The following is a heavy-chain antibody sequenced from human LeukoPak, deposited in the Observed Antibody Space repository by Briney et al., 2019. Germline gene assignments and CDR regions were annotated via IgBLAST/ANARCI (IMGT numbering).Heavy chain of an antibody. Sequence: GGSLRLSCAASGFTFDDYAMHWVRQAPGKGLEWVSGISWNSGSIGYADSVKGRFTISRDNAKNSLYLQMNSLRAEDTAVYYCVGYCSSTSCYESAFDIWGQGTMVTVSS. V-gene: IGHV3-9*01. D-gene: IGHD2-2*01. CDR3: VGYCSSTSCYESAFDI. J-gene: IGHJ3*02. CDR1: GFTFDDYA. CDR2: ISWNSGSI.